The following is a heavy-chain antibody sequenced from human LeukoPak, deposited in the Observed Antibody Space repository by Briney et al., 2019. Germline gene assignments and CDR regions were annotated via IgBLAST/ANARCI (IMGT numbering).Heavy chain of an antibody. V-gene: IGHV4-59*11. CDR2: IYYSGST. CDR1: GGSISSHY. CDR3: AGFRAIVAYYAFDI. D-gene: IGHD3-22*01. Sequence: PSETLSLTCTVSGGSISSHYWSWIRQPPGKGLGWIGNIYYSGSTNYNPSLKSRVTISVDTSKNQFSLKLSSVIAADTAVFYCAGFRAIVAYYAFDIWGQGTMVTVSS. J-gene: IGHJ3*02.